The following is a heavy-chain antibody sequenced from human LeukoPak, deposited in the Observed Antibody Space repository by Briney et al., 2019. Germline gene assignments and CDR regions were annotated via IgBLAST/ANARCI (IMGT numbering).Heavy chain of an antibody. Sequence: GVSLRLSCAASGLAVSTYTMSWVRQAPGRGLEWVSSVLGGGGTYYADSVKGRFTISRDNSRNTLYLHMNSLRAEDTAIYYCTKDKIPDNRWNFDYWGQGTLVTVSS. J-gene: IGHJ4*02. CDR3: TKDKIPDNRWNFDY. CDR2: VLGGGGT. CDR1: GLAVSTYT. V-gene: IGHV3-23*01. D-gene: IGHD1-1*01.